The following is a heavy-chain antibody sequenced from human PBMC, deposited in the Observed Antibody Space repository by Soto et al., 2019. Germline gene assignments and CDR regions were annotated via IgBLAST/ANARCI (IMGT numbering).Heavy chain of an antibody. CDR3: ASDKLDTIFRVVTVVFHH. CDR1: GDSVSSNSAA. CDR2: TYYRSKWYN. V-gene: IGHV6-1*01. D-gene: IGHD3-3*01. J-gene: IGHJ1*01. Sequence: SQTLSLTCAISGDSVSSNSAAWNWIRQSPSRGLEGLGRTYYRSKWYNDYAVSVKSRITINPETSKNQFSLQLNSVTPEDTAVYYCASDKLDTIFRVVTVVFHHWSQGTLVIFSS.